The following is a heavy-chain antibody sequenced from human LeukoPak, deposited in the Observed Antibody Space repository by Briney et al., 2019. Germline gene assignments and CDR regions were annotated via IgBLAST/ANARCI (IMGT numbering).Heavy chain of an antibody. CDR2: ISAYNGNT. Sequence: GASVKVSCKASGYTFTSYGISWVRQAPGQGLEWMGWISAYNGNTNYAQKLQGRVTMTTDTSTSTAYMELRSLRSDDTAVYYCARTKCPYSIAVALHQFDYWGHGTLVTVSS. CDR3: ARTKCPYSIAVALHQFDY. J-gene: IGHJ4*01. D-gene: IGHD6-19*01. CDR1: GYTFTSYG. V-gene: IGHV1-18*01.